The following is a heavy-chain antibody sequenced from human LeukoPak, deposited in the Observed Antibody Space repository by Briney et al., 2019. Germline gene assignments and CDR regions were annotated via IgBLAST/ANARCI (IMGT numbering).Heavy chain of an antibody. CDR1: GDSISTYY. CDR2: IYYDERT. V-gene: IGHV4-59*01. Sequence: SETLSLTCTLSGDSISTYYWSWIRQPPGKGLEWIGYIYYDERTDYNPSLKSRVTISVDTSKNQFSLKLNSVTAADTAMYFCARRPPGDSMFDYWGQGTLVPSPQ. J-gene: IGHJ4*02. CDR3: ARRPPGDSMFDY. D-gene: IGHD7-27*01.